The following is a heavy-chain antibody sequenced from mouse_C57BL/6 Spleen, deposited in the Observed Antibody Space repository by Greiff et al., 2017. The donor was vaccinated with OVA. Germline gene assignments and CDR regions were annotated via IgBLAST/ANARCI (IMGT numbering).Heavy chain of an antibody. CDR3: ARDGYDLDY. J-gene: IGHJ2*01. CDR2: IDPNSGGS. D-gene: IGHD2-2*01. V-gene: IGHV1-72*01. CDR1: GYTFTSYW. Sequence: QVQLQQPGAELVTPGASVTLSCKASGYTFTSYWMHWVKPRPGRGLEWIGMIDPNSGGSTYNEKVKSNATPTGDKPSRKADMQLSSRTSEDSAGYYCARDGYDLDYWGQGTTLTVSS.